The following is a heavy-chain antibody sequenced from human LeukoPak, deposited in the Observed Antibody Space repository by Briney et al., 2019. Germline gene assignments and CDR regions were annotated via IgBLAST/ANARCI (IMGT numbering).Heavy chain of an antibody. D-gene: IGHD3-22*01. J-gene: IGHJ4*02. V-gene: IGHV3-7*01. CDR2: IKQDGSEK. CDR1: GFTFSSYW. CDR3: ARHAYYYDSSGYYFVY. Sequence: PGGPLRLSCAASGFTFSSYWMSWVRQAPGKGLEWVANIKQDGSEKYYVDSVKGRFTISRDNAKNSLYLQMNSLRVEDTAVYYCARHAYYYDSSGYYFVYWGQGTLVTVSS.